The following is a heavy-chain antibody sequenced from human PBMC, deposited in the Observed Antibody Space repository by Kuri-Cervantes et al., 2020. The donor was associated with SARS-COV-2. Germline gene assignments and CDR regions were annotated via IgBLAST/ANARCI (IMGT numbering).Heavy chain of an antibody. J-gene: IGHJ3*01. CDR2: ISAYNRNT. V-gene: IGHV1-18*01. D-gene: IGHD1-26*01. CDR3: ARGFSTSAQGLVGASFDL. Sequence: ASVKVSCKASGYTFTSYGITLVRQAPGQGLEWMGWISAYNRNTNYAQKFQGRLTMTTDTSTTTAYVELRSLRSDDTAVYYCARGFSTSAQGLVGASFDLCGQGTLVTVSS. CDR1: GYTFTSYG.